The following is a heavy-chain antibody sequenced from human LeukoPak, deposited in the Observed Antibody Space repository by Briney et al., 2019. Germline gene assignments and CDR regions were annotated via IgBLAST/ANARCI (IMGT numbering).Heavy chain of an antibody. V-gene: IGHV5-51*01. Sequence: GESLKISCKGSGYSFTTHWIGWVRQMPGKGLEYMGIIYPGDSNTRYSPSFQGQVTISADKSINTAYLQWSSLKASDTAMYYCARSYGSGSYSEYWGQGTLVTVSS. J-gene: IGHJ4*02. CDR2: IYPGDSNT. CDR3: ARSYGSGSYSEY. CDR1: GYSFTTHW. D-gene: IGHD3-10*01.